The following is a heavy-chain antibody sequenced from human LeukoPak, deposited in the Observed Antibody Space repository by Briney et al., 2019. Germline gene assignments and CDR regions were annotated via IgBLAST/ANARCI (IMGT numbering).Heavy chain of an antibody. Sequence: SETLSLTCAVYGGSFSGYYWSWIRQPPGKGLEWIGEINHSGSTNYNPSLKSRVTISVDTSKNQFSLKLSSVTAADTAVYYCARDFGWLSGFDNWGQGTLVTVSS. V-gene: IGHV4-34*01. CDR3: ARDFGWLSGFDN. CDR1: GGSFSGYY. CDR2: INHSGST. D-gene: IGHD3-9*01. J-gene: IGHJ4*02.